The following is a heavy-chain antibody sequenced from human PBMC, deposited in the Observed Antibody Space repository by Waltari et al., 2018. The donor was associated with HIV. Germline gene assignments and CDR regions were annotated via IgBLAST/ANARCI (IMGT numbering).Heavy chain of an antibody. CDR3: ASDAYGSGSYYNPDAFDI. J-gene: IGHJ3*02. V-gene: IGHV3-48*03. CDR2: ISSSGSTI. CDR1: GFTFSTYE. D-gene: IGHD3-10*01. Sequence: EVQLVESGGGLVQPGGSLRLSCAASGFTFSTYEMTWVGQAPGKGLEWVSYISSSGSTIYYADSVKGRFTISRDNAKNSLSLQMNSLRAEDTAVYYCASDAYGSGSYYNPDAFDIWGQGTMVTVSS.